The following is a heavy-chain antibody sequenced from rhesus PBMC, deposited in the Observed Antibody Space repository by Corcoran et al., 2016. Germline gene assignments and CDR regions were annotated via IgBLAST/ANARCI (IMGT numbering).Heavy chain of an antibody. CDR2: IKGNSGST. CDR3: ARFRRNYYDSGYYNNRFDV. Sequence: QVQLQESGPGLVTPSETLSLTCAVSGASISGYWWSWFRQPPGKGLVWRGEIKGNSGSTYYNPSLKSRVTISRDASKNQFSLKLSSVTAADTAVYYCARFRRNYYDSGYYNNRFDVWGPGVLVTVSS. CDR1: GASISGYW. D-gene: IGHD3-28*01. V-gene: IGHV4-80*01. J-gene: IGHJ5-1*01.